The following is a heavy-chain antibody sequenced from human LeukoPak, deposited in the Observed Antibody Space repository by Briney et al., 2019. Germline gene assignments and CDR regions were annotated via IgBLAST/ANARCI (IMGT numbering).Heavy chain of an antibody. CDR1: GGSLSGYY. Sequence: SETLSLTCAVYGGSLSGYYWSWIRQPPGKGLEWIGEINHSGSTNYNPSLKSRVTISVDTSKNQFSLKLSSVTAADTAVYYCARHIIAGTTRYMDVWGKGTTVTVSS. CDR2: INHSGST. CDR3: ARHIIAGTTRYMDV. D-gene: IGHD1-7*01. V-gene: IGHV4-34*01. J-gene: IGHJ6*03.